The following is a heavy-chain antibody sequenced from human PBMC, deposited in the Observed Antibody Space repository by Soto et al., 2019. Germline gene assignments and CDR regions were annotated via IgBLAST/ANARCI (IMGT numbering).Heavy chain of an antibody. J-gene: IGHJ4*02. D-gene: IGHD3-10*01. Sequence: GGSLRLSCAASGFTFSTSWMSWVRQAPGKGLEWVANIKEDGSEKYYVDSVKGRFTISRDHAKDSLYLQMNSLGADDTAVYYCARADYYGDPGSYWGQGTLVTVS. CDR2: IKEDGSEK. CDR1: GFTFSTSW. V-gene: IGHV3-7*01. CDR3: ARADYYGDPGSY.